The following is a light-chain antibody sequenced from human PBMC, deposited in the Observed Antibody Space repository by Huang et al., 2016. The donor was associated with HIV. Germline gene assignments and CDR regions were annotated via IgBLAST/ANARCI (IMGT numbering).Light chain of an antibody. CDR1: QAIKTS. J-gene: IGKJ1*01. V-gene: IGKV3-15*01. CDR2: DSS. CDR3: QHYGNWPPWT. Sequence: IIMTQSPVTLSVSPGERATLSCGASQAIKTSLAWYPQRLGQPPRLLIYDSSARATGVPARFSGSGSGTNFTLTISSLQSEDFAVYYCQHYGNWPPWTFGPGTKVEMK.